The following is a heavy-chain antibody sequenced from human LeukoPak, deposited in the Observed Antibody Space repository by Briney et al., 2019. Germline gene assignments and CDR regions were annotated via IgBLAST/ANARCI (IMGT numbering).Heavy chain of an antibody. CDR1: GGSISSGDYY. J-gene: IGHJ4*02. CDR3: ARAGFWSGYWEPFDY. V-gene: IGHV4-30-4*08. D-gene: IGHD3-3*01. CDR2: IYYSGST. Sequence: PSRTLSLTCTVSGGSISSGDYYWSWIRQPPGKGLEWIGYIYYSGSTYYNPSLKSRVTISVDTSKNQFSLKLSSVTAADTAVYYCARAGFWSGYWEPFDYWGQGTLVTVSS.